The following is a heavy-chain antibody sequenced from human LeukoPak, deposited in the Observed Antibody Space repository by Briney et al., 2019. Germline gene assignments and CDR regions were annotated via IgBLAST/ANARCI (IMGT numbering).Heavy chain of an antibody. D-gene: IGHD3-3*01. V-gene: IGHV1-8*01. CDR3: ARDGNDFWSGYYRN. J-gene: IGHJ4*02. CDR2: MNPNSGNT. Sequence: ASVKVSCKASGYTFTSYDINWVRQATGQGLAWMGWMNPNSGNTGYAQKFQGRVTMTRNTSISTAYMELSSLRSEDTAVYYCARDGNDFWSGYYRNWGQGTLVTVSS. CDR1: GYTFTSYD.